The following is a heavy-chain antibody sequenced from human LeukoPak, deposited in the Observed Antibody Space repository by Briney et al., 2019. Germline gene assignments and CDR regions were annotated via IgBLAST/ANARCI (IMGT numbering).Heavy chain of an antibody. V-gene: IGHV3-30-3*01. J-gene: IGHJ4*02. D-gene: IGHD1-26*01. CDR2: ISYDGSNK. Sequence: PGTSLRLSCAASGFTFSSYAMHWVRQAPGKGLEWVAVISYDGSNKYYADSVKGRFTISRDNSKNTLYLQMNSLRAEDTAVYYCARDPGAGPFDYWGQGTLVTVSS. CDR3: ARDPGAGPFDY. CDR1: GFTFSSYA.